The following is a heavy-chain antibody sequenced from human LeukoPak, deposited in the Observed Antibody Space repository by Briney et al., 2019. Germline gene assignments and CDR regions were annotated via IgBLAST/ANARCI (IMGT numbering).Heavy chain of an antibody. Sequence: GGSLRLSCAASGFTFSDYYMSWIRQAPGKGLEWVSYISSSGSTIYYADSVQGRFTISRDNAKNSLYLQMNSLRAEDTAVYYCARVRFTVYYYGMDVWGQGTTVTVSS. D-gene: IGHD3-10*01. CDR3: ARVRFTVYYYGMDV. J-gene: IGHJ6*02. V-gene: IGHV3-11*01. CDR1: GFTFSDYY. CDR2: ISSSGSTI.